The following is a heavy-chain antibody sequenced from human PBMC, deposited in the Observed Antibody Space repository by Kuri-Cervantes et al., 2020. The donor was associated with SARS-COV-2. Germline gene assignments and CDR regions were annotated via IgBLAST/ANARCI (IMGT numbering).Heavy chain of an antibody. CDR1: NGTFSSYA. V-gene: IGHV1-69*05. J-gene: IGHJ3*02. D-gene: IGHD6-13*01. Sequence: SVKMSYSAPNGTFSSYAISWRRQAPGQGLEWMGGIIPIFGTANYAQKFQGRVTITTDESTSTAYMELSSLRSEDTAVYYCARGVGSSWYVDDAFDIWGQGTMVTVSS. CDR2: IIPIFGTA. CDR3: ARGVGSSWYVDDAFDI.